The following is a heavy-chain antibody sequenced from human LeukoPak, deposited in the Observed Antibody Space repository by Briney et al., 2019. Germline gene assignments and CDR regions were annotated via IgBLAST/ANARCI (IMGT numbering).Heavy chain of an antibody. CDR3: SRYDGSSWEW. CDR2: IRSKTNTYAT. D-gene: IGHD6-13*01. Sequence: GGSLRLSCAASGFTFSGSTLNWVRQASGKGLEWVGHIRSKTNTYATVYGASVKGRFTISRDDSKNTVYLQMNSLKTEDTAVYYCSRYDGSSWEWWGQGTLVTVSS. CDR1: GFTFSGST. V-gene: IGHV3-73*01. J-gene: IGHJ4*02.